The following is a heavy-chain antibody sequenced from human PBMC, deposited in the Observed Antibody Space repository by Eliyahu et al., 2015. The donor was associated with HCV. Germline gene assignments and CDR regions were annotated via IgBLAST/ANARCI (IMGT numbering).Heavy chain of an antibody. J-gene: IGHJ5*02. CDR2: IHYSXKT. CDR3: ARDSCSGYGCFDP. Sequence: QVQLQESGPGLVNPSQTLSLTCTVSGGSINXNNYWWTWXRQHPGKGLEWIGYIHYSXKTYFNPSLQSRVSISVATSKNQFSLKLNSVXAADTAVYYCARDSCSGYGCFDPWGQGTLVTVSS. V-gene: IGHV4-31*03. CDR1: GGSINXNNYW. D-gene: IGHD5-12*01.